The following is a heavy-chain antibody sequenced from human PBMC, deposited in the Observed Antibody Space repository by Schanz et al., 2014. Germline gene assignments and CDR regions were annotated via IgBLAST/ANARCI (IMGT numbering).Heavy chain of an antibody. CDR2: ISGSGVTI. J-gene: IGHJ4*02. CDR3: ARDRVGASSYFDY. D-gene: IGHD1-26*01. Sequence: GQLVESGGGLAQPGGSLRLSCVASGFNFYTSAMTWVRQAPGKGLEWVSVISGSGVTIYYADSVKGRFTISRDNSKNTLYLQMNSLRAEDTAVYYCARDRVGASSYFDYWGQGTLVTGSS. V-gene: IGHV3-23*04. CDR1: GFNFYTSA.